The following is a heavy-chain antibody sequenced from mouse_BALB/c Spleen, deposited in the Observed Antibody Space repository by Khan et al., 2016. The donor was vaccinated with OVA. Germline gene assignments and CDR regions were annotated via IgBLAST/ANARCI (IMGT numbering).Heavy chain of an antibody. Sequence: VQLQQSGPELVKPGTSLKIFCKTSGYTFIEYTLHWVQQNHGKSLEWIGVINPKNGVTSYNQKFKGKATLTVDKSSSTASMEFRSLTSEDSAVYFCARDAGRYWGQGTSVTVSS. V-gene: IGHV1-18*01. CDR1: GYTFIEYT. CDR3: ARDAGRY. D-gene: IGHD3-3*01. CDR2: INPKNGVT. J-gene: IGHJ4*01.